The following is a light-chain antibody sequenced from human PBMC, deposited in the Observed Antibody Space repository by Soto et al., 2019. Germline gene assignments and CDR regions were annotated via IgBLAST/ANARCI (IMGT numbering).Light chain of an antibody. V-gene: IGKV1-39*01. Sequence: DIQVTQSPSSLSASVGDRVTITCRASQNIFTYLNWYQQRPGKAPNLLIYATSNLQSGVPSRFSGSGSGTDFTLTIISLQPEDFATYYCQHSYSSPTFGQGTKVDIK. CDR1: QNIFTY. CDR2: ATS. CDR3: QHSYSSPT. J-gene: IGKJ2*01.